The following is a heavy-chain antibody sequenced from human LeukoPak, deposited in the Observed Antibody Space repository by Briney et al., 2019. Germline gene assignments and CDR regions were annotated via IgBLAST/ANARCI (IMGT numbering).Heavy chain of an antibody. Sequence: PGGSLRLSCAASGFTFSFFAMTWVRQAPGKGLEWVSVISGSGGSTYYADSVKGRFTISRDNSKNTLYLQMNSLRVEDTAVYYCANQIWGSARFDYWGQGTLVTVSS. CDR2: ISGSGGST. CDR3: ANQIWGSARFDY. D-gene: IGHD7-27*01. V-gene: IGHV3-23*01. J-gene: IGHJ4*02. CDR1: GFTFSFFA.